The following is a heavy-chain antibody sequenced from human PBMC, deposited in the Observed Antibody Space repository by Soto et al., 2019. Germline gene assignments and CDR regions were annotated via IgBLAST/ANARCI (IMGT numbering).Heavy chain of an antibody. CDR3: ASGPGGYSNY. J-gene: IGHJ4*02. Sequence: PSETLSLTCAVSGGSINSGGYSWSWLRQPPGNGLEWIGYIYHSGNTYYNPSLKSRVTISVDRSKNQFSLKLSSVTAADTAVYYCASGPGGYSNYWGQGTMVTVCS. CDR2: IYHSGNT. D-gene: IGHD2-21*02. V-gene: IGHV4-30-2*01. CDR1: GGSINSGGYS.